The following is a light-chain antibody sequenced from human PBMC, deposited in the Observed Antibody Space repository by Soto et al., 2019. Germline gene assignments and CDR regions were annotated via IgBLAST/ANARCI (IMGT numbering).Light chain of an antibody. J-gene: IGKJ1*01. Sequence: QMSLSVSALSAKKKDRVTITCGASQSIRNELGWFQQKPGKAPKLLIYAASTFQSVGPARFSGSGSGTEFTLTISCLLPEDFATYYCLPVYNFPLWT. V-gene: IGKV1-6*01. CDR3: LPVYNFPLWT. CDR2: AAS. CDR1: QSIRNE.